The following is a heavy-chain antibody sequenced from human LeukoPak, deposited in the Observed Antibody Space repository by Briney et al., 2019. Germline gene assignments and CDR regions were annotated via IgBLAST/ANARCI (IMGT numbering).Heavy chain of an antibody. CDR2: ISPSGGIT. J-gene: IGHJ1*01. CDR1: GFTFSSHG. V-gene: IGHV3-23*01. CDR3: AKDDDWGRYKH. Sequence: PGGSLRLSCAASGFTFSSHGMNWVRQAPGKGLEWVSGISPSGGITHYTDSVKGRFTISRDNSKNTQSLQMNSLRAEDTAVYYCAKDDDWGRYKHWGQGTLVTVSS. D-gene: IGHD3-16*01.